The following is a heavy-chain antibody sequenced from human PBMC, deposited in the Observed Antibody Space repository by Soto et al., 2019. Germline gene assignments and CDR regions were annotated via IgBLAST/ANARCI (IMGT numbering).Heavy chain of an antibody. D-gene: IGHD3-22*01. CDR3: ARAVPPGYYYDY. V-gene: IGHV3-74*01. CDR2: INSDGSST. J-gene: IGHJ4*02. CDR1: GFTFNTYW. Sequence: GGSLRLSCAASGFTFNTYWMHWVHQAPGKGLVWVSRINSDGSSTTYADSVKGRFTISRDNAKNTLYLQMNSLRAEDTGVYYCARAVPPGYYYDYWGQGTLVTVSS.